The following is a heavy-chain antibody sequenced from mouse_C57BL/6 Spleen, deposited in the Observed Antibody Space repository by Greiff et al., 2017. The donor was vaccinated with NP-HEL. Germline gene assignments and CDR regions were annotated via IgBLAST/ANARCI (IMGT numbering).Heavy chain of an antibody. CDR2: IFPSNGGT. D-gene: IGHD2-3*01. CDR3: ARWLLRGAGFAY. CDR1: GYTFTSYW. V-gene: IGHV1-53*01. Sequence: QVQLQQPGTELVKPGASVKLSCKASGYTFTSYWMHWVKQRPGQGLEWFGNIFPSNGGTNYNEKFKSKATLTVDKSSSTAYMQLRRLTYEDAAVYDCARWLLRGAGFAYRGQGTLGTVSA. J-gene: IGHJ3*01.